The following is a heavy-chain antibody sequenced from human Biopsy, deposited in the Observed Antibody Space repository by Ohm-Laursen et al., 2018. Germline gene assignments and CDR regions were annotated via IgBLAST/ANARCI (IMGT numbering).Heavy chain of an antibody. J-gene: IGHJ5*02. CDR1: GYDFLDFH. CDR2: INPHTGVT. D-gene: IGHD5/OR15-5a*01. V-gene: IGHV1-2*05. Sequence: ASVKVSCKASGYDFLDFHIHWVRQVPGQGLEWIGHINPHTGVTKYAQKFLDRITMTGDTSISTAYMDLSRLTSADTGIYYCARPSGGVSTIGSDPWGQGTLVIVSS. CDR3: ARPSGGVSTIGSDP.